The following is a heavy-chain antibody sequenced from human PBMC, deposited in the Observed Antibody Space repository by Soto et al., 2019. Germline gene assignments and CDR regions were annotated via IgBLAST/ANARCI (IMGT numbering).Heavy chain of an antibody. CDR2: IYYSGST. V-gene: IGHV4-59*01. CDR3: ARDGGYSYGYDYYYGMDV. D-gene: IGHD5-18*01. Sequence: SETLSLTCTVSGGSISSYYWSWIRQPQGKGLEWIGYIYYSGSTNYNPSLKSRVTISVDTSKNQFSLKLSSVTAADTAVYYCARDGGYSYGYDYYYGMDVWGQGTTVTVSS. CDR1: GGSISSYY. J-gene: IGHJ6*02.